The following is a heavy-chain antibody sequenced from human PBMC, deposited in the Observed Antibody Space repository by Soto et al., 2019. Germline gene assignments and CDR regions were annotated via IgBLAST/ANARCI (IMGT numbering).Heavy chain of an antibody. CDR3: ARDKSGTYSIDY. J-gene: IGHJ4*02. CDR1: GFTFSRYT. V-gene: IGHV3-48*04. D-gene: IGHD1-26*01. Sequence: EVQVVESGGGSVQPGGSLRLSCAASGFTFSRYTMNWVRQAPGKGLEWLSYISGGGGTMSYADSVKGRVTISRDNANNSLYLQMDSLRAEDTAVYYGARDKSGTYSIDYWGQGTLVTVSS. CDR2: ISGGGGTM.